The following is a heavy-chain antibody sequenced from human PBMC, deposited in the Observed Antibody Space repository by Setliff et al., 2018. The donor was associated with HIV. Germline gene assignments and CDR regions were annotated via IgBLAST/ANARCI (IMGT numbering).Heavy chain of an antibody. CDR3: ARDRVESFWDGELKYMDV. Sequence: PGESLKISCTASGFSLKRYGIHWVRQAPGKGLEWVAVMGDDGSDKYYADSVKGRFTIFRDNSKNTLYLQMNSLRAEDTAVYYCARDRVESFWDGELKYMDVWGKGTTVTVSS. CDR2: MGDDGSDK. J-gene: IGHJ6*03. D-gene: IGHD3-10*01. V-gene: IGHV3-33*01. CDR1: GFSLKRYG.